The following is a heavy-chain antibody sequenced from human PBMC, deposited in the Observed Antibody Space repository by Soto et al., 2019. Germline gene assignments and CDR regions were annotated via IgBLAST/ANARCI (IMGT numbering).Heavy chain of an antibody. CDR3: ARLDYYDSSGYEYYFDY. CDR1: GGSISSSSYY. D-gene: IGHD3-22*01. CDR2: IYYSGST. V-gene: IGHV4-39*01. Sequence: QLQLQESGPGLVKPSETLSLTCTVSGGSISSSSYYWGWIRQPPGKGLEWIGSIYYSGSTYYNPSLKRRVTISVDTSKNQFSLKLSSVTAADTAVYYCARLDYYDSSGYEYYFDYWGQGTLVTVSS. J-gene: IGHJ4*02.